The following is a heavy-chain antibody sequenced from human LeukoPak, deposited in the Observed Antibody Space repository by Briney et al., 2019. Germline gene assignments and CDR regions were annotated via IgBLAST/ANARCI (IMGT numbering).Heavy chain of an antibody. CDR3: ARDPKYYYDSGSSPHWV. V-gene: IGHV4-30-4*01. CDR2: IYYSGST. D-gene: IGHD3-10*01. Sequence: SQTLSLTCTVSGGSISSGDYYWSWIRQPPGKGLEWIGYIYYSGSTYYNPSLKSRVTISVDTSKNQFSLKLSSVTAADTAVYYCARDPKYYYDSGSSPHWVWGQGTTVTVSS. CDR1: GGSISSGDYY. J-gene: IGHJ6*02.